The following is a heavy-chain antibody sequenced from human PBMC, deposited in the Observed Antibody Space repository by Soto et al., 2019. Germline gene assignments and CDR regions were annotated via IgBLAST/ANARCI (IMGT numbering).Heavy chain of an antibody. V-gene: IGHV4-4*02. J-gene: IGHJ4*02. D-gene: IGHD6-19*01. CDR3: ARGYSSGWYPPRLDY. Sequence: QVQLQESGPGLVKPSGTLSLTCAVSSGSISSSNWWSWVRQPPGKGLEWIGEIYNSGSTTYNPSLQSRVTISVDKSKNQFSLKLSSVTAADTAVYYCARGYSSGWYPPRLDYWGQVTLVTVSS. CDR2: IYNSGST. CDR1: SGSISSSNW.